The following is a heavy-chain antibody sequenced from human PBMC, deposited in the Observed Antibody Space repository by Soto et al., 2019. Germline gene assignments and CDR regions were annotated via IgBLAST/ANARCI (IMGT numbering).Heavy chain of an antibody. J-gene: IGHJ4*02. V-gene: IGHV4-39*01. CDR1: GDSINNRSYY. Sequence: SETLSLTCTVTGDSINNRSYYWGWIRQPPGKGLEWIGSIYYSGSTYNNPSLKSRVSMSVDTSKNQFSLKLRSVTAADTALYYCASQRTSVVTQAYFDSWGQGSLVNVSS. D-gene: IGHD2-21*02. CDR3: ASQRTSVVTQAYFDS. CDR2: IYYSGST.